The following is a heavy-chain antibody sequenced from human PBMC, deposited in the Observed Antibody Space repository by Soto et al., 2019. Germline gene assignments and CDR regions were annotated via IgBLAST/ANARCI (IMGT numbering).Heavy chain of an antibody. V-gene: IGHV3-11*03. Sequence: PGGSLRLSCAASGFTFSDYYMSWIRQAPGKGLEWVSYISSSSSYTNYADSVKGRFTISRDNAKNSLYLQMNSLRAEDTAVYYCARFVYGSGSFNWFDPWGQGTLVTVSS. J-gene: IGHJ5*02. D-gene: IGHD3-10*01. CDR3: ARFVYGSGSFNWFDP. CDR2: ISSSSSYT. CDR1: GFTFSDYY.